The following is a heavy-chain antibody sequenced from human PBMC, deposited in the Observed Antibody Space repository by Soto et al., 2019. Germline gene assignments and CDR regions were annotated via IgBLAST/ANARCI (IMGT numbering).Heavy chain of an antibody. CDR2: ISGSGGTT. CDR1: GFTFSSNA. V-gene: IGHV3-23*01. CDR3: AKQRAGFGSGSDTYYFDY. J-gene: IGHJ4*02. D-gene: IGHD3-10*01. Sequence: EVQLLESGGGLVQPGGSLRISCIGSGFTFSSNAMSWVRQAPGKGLEWVSAISGSGGTTYYADSVKGRFAVSRDNSNNTLYLQINSLRAEDTAVYYCAKQRAGFGSGSDTYYFDYWGQGTLVTVSS.